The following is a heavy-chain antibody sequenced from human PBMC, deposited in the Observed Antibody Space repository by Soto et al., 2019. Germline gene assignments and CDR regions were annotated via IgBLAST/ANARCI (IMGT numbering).Heavy chain of an antibody. D-gene: IGHD3-10*01. V-gene: IGHV1-69-2*01. CDR3: ATPRSRIAARPGVRSYFDY. Sequence: EVQLVQSGAEVKKPGATVKISCKGSGYTFTDYYMHWVQQAPGKGLEWMGLVDAEDGETIYAVKFQGRVTITADTSSEQAYLELGLLRSEAPAVFYCATPRSRIAARPGVRSYFDYWGQGTLVTVSS. J-gene: IGHJ4*02. CDR1: GYTFTDYY. CDR2: VDAEDGET.